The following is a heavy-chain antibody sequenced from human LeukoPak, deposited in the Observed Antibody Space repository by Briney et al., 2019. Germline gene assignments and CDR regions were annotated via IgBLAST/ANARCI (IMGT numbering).Heavy chain of an antibody. J-gene: IGHJ4*01. D-gene: IGHD2-15*01. Sequence: SDTLSLTCTVSGGSVNDYYWSWMRQPPGKGLEWIGYIYYSGSTNYNPSLKSRVTISVNTTTNQFSQKLRSETAADTAVYYWSVVSADDGTVDYWGQGTLVTVSS. CDR3: SVVSADDGTVDY. CDR1: GGSVNDYY. V-gene: IGHV4-59*02. CDR2: IYYSGST.